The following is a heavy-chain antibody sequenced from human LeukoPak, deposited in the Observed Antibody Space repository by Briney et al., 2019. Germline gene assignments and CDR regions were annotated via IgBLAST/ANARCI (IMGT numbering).Heavy chain of an antibody. CDR3: VRWSGTYPLYYLDY. D-gene: IGHD1-26*01. CDR2: ISSSSSTI. Sequence: GGSLRLSCAASGLTFSSYSMNWVRQAPGKGLEWVSYISSSSSTIYYAESVKGRFTISKDNTKNTVFLYMNSLRPEDTAVYYCVRWSGTYPLYYLDYWGQGTPVTVSS. CDR1: GLTFSSYS. J-gene: IGHJ4*02. V-gene: IGHV3-48*04.